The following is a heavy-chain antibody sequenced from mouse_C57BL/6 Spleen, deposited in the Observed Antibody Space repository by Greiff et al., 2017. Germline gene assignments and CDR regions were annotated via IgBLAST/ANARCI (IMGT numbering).Heavy chain of an antibody. CDR3: ARHISCDGGSGWYFDF. D-gene: IGHD1-3*01. CDR1: GYTFTSYW. V-gene: IGHV1-55*01. Sequence: VQLQQPGAELVKPGASVKMSCKASGYTFTSYWITWVKQRPGQGLEWIGDIYPGNGSTNYNEKFKSKATLTVETSSSTAYMQLSSLQSEDSAVYSCARHISCDGGSGWYFDFWGTGTTVTVSS. J-gene: IGHJ1*03. CDR2: IYPGNGST.